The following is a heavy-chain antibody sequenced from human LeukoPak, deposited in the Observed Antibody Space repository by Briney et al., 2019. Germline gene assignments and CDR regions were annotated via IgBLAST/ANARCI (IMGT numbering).Heavy chain of an antibody. Sequence: SETLSLTCAVYGGSFSGYYWSWIRQPPGKGLEWIGTIYHSGSTYYNPSLKSRVTISVDTSKNQFSLKLSSVTAADTAVYYCARGSLMTTVTAGWFDPWGQGTLVTVSS. J-gene: IGHJ5*02. CDR3: ARGSLMTTVTAGWFDP. CDR2: IYHSGST. D-gene: IGHD4-17*01. CDR1: GGSFSGYY. V-gene: IGHV4-34*01.